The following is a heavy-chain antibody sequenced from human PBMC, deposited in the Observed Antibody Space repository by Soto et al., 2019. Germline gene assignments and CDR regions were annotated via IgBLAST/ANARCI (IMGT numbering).Heavy chain of an antibody. D-gene: IGHD1-7*01. J-gene: IGHJ3*01. CDR2: FSAYNGKT. Sequence: QVQLVQSGTEVKTPGASVKVSCHASGYTFTNYGINWVRQAPGQGLEWMAWFSAYNGKTHHAPFVQDRVTMTTDPWTSTAYMELTRLRSDDTAVYYCARGGWNYGPGPFDLWGQGTMVTVSS. V-gene: IGHV1-18*04. CDR1: GYTFTNYG. CDR3: ARGGWNYGPGPFDL.